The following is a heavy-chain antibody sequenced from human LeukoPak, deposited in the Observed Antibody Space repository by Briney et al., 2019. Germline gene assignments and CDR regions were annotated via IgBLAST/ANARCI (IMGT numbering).Heavy chain of an antibody. V-gene: IGHV3-72*01. CDR2: TRNKANSYIT. J-gene: IGHJ4*02. CDR3: ASIRGTFGY. CDR1: GFTFSIYW. Sequence: GGSLRLSCAASGFTFSIYWMSWVRQAPGKGLEWVGRTRNKANSYITEYAASVKGRFTISRDDSKNSLYLQMSSLKTDDTAMYYCASIRGTFGYWGQGTLVTVSS. D-gene: IGHD1-26*01.